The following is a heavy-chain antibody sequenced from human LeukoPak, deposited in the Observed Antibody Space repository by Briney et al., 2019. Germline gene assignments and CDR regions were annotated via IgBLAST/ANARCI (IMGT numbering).Heavy chain of an antibody. D-gene: IGHD2-15*01. CDR2: VNHSGST. J-gene: IGHJ4*02. CDR1: GGSFSGYY. V-gene: IGHV4-34*01. CDR3: ARVNCSGGSCYVFFDY. Sequence: PSETLSLTCAVYGGSFSGYYWSWIRQPPGKGLGWIGEVNHSGSTNYNPSLKSRVTISVDTSKNQFSLKLSSVTAADTAVYYCARVNCSGGSCYVFFDYWGQGTLVTVSS.